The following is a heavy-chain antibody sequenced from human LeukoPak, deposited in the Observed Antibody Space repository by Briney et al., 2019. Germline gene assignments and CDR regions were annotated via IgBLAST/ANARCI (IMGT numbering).Heavy chain of an antibody. Sequence: PGGSLRLSCAASGFTFSSYWMSWVRQAPGKGLEWVANIKQDGSEKYYVDSVKGRFTISRDNAKNSLYLQMNSLRAEDTAVYYCARDRKKVINLKGLNFDYWGQGTLVTVSS. V-gene: IGHV3-7*01. CDR1: GFTFSSYW. CDR3: ARDRKKVINLKGLNFDY. D-gene: IGHD2-8*01. CDR2: IKQDGSEK. J-gene: IGHJ4*02.